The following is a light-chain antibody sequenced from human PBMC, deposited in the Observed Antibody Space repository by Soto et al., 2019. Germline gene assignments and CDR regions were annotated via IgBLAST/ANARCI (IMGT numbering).Light chain of an antibody. CDR1: SSDVGGYDY. J-gene: IGLJ1*01. V-gene: IGLV2-14*03. CDR2: DVN. Sequence: QSALTQPASVSGSPGQSITISCTGTSSDVGGYDYVSWYQQHPGKAPKVIIYDVNNRPSGVSSRFSGSKSGNTASLSISGLQAEDEADYYCSSFAGSNNFPYVFGTGTKVTVL. CDR3: SSFAGSNNFPYV.